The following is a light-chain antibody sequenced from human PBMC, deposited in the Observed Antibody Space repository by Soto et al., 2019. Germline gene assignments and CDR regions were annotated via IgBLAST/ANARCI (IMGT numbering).Light chain of an antibody. J-gene: IGKJ1*01. Sequence: EIVLTQSPGTLSLSPGERATLSCRASESVGSDFLAWYQQRPGQPPRILIFGASGRATGIPDRFSGSVSGTDFTLTISRLEPEDSAVYYCQQYGSSSWAFGQGTKVEIK. CDR3: QQYGSSSWA. CDR2: GAS. CDR1: ESVGSDF. V-gene: IGKV3-20*01.